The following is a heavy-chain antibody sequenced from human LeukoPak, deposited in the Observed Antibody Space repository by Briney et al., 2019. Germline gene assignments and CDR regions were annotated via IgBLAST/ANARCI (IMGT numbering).Heavy chain of an antibody. CDR1: GFTFTSYA. J-gene: IGHJ3*02. CDR2: ISGSGGST. Sequence: GGSLRLSCAASGFTFTSYAMSWVRQAPGKGLEWVSTISGSGGSTYYADSVKGRFTISRDNSKNTLYLQMNSLRAEDTAVYYCAKDSNRDGYNFHDAFDIWGQGTMVTVSS. CDR3: AKDSNRDGYNFHDAFDI. V-gene: IGHV3-23*01. D-gene: IGHD5-24*01.